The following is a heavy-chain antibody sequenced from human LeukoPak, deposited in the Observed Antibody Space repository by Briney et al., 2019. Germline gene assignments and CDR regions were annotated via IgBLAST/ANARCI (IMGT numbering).Heavy chain of an antibody. CDR2: IGGTGDKT. V-gene: IGHV3-23*01. CDR3: SSTIWDY. J-gene: IGHJ4*02. CDR1: RFTFSSYA. Sequence: PGGSLRLSCAASRFTFSSYAMSWVRQAPGRGLEWVSTIGGTGDKTYYADSVQGRFTISRDNSMDTLYLQMNSLKAEDTAVYYCSSTIWDYWGQGTLVTVSS. D-gene: IGHD2-2*01.